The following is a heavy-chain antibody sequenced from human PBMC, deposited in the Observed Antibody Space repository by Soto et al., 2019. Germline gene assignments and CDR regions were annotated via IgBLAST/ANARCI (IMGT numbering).Heavy chain of an antibody. D-gene: IGHD3-9*01. CDR3: ASSYYDILTGYSQYYYYYGMDV. CDR2: IYYSGTT. V-gene: IGHV4-39*07. Sequence: PSETLSLTCTVSGGSISSSSYTWGWTRQPPGKGLEWIGSIYYSGTTYYNPSLKSRVTISVDTSKNQFSLILRSVTAADTAVYYCASSYYDILTGYSQYYYYYGMDVWGQGTTVS. CDR1: GGSISSSSYT. J-gene: IGHJ6*02.